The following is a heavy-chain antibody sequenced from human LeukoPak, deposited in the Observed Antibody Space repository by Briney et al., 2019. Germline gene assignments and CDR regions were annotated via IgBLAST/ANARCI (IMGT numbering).Heavy chain of an antibody. CDR1: GFTFSSYS. CDR2: ISSSSSYI. Sequence: GGSLRLSCAASGFTFSSYSMNRVRQAPGKGLEWVSSISSSSSYIYYADSVKGRFTISRDNAKNSLYLQMDSLRADDTAMYYCAREGWGGFDYWGQGTLVTVSS. V-gene: IGHV3-21*01. J-gene: IGHJ4*02. D-gene: IGHD3-16*01. CDR3: AREGWGGFDY.